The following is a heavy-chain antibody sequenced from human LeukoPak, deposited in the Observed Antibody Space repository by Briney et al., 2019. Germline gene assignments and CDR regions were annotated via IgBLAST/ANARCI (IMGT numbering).Heavy chain of an antibody. Sequence: PGGSLRLSCAASGFTVSSNYMSWVRQAPGKGLEWVSVIYSGCSTYYADSVKGRFTISRDSSKNTLYLQMNSLRAEDTAVYYCARDRPYGSGSYYGRNWYFDLWGRGTLVTVSS. CDR3: ARDRPYGSGSYYGRNWYFDL. CDR1: GFTVSSNY. D-gene: IGHD3-10*01. V-gene: IGHV3-53*01. CDR2: IYSGCST. J-gene: IGHJ2*01.